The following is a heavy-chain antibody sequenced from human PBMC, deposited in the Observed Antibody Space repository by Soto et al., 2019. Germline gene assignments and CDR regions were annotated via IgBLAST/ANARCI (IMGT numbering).Heavy chain of an antibody. J-gene: IGHJ5*02. D-gene: IGHD5-12*01. CDR2: ISTYSGDT. CDR3: ARHHGPTTSENWFDP. CDR1: GYTFFTYD. Sequence: QVHLVQSGVEVKTPRASVKVSCQASGYTFFTYDISWVRQAPGQGLEWMGWISTYSGDTKYAQKFQGRVTMTTDTSTTTPYLELRSLRSHDTAVYYCARHHGPTTSENWFDPWGQGTLVTVSS. V-gene: IGHV1-18*01.